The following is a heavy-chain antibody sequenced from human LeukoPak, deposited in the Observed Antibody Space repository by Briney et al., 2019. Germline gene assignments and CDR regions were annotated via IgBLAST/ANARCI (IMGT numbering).Heavy chain of an antibody. D-gene: IGHD5-12*01. Sequence: GGSLRLSCVASGFTFPRYSMNWVRQAPGKGLEWVSSISSSSTYIYYADSVKGRFTISRDNAKNSLYLQMNSLRAEDTAVYYCASFGYSGYDWHYYYGMDVWGKGTTVTVSS. CDR1: GFTFPRYS. CDR3: ASFGYSGYDWHYYYGMDV. CDR2: ISSSSTYI. J-gene: IGHJ6*04. V-gene: IGHV3-21*01.